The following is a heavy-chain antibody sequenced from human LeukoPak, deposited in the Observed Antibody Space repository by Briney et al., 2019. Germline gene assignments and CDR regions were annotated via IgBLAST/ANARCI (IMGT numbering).Heavy chain of an antibody. D-gene: IGHD3-22*01. CDR1: GYTFTGYY. CDR2: INLNSGGT. Sequence: ASVKVSCKASGYTFTGYYMHWVRQAPGQGLEWRGWINLNSGGTNYAKKFQGRVTMTRDTSISTAYMELSRLRSDDTAVYYRARERYYYDSSGYYYYFDYWGQGTLVTVSS. V-gene: IGHV1-2*02. J-gene: IGHJ4*02. CDR3: ARERYYYDSSGYYYYFDY.